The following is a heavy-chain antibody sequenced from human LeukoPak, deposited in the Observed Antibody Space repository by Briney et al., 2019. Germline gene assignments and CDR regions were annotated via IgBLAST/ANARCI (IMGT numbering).Heavy chain of an antibody. D-gene: IGHD3-3*01. CDR1: GFTFSSYW. V-gene: IGHV3-7*01. J-gene: IGHJ5*02. Sequence: PGVSLRLSCAASGFTFSSYWMSWVRQAPGKGLEWVANIKQDGSEKYYVDSVKGRFTISRDNAKNSLYLQMNSLRAGDTAVYYCARDGDFWSGYSLQFDPWGQGTLVTVSS. CDR3: ARDGDFWSGYSLQFDP. CDR2: IKQDGSEK.